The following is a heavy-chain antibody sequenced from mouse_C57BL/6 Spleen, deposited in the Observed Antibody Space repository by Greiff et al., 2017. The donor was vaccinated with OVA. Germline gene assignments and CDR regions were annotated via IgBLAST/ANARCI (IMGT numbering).Heavy chain of an antibody. CDR2: INPNYGTT. J-gene: IGHJ4*01. CDR1: GYSFTDYN. CDR3: ASYYYGSSYDYYAMDD. V-gene: IGHV1-39*01. D-gene: IGHD1-1*01. Sequence: EVQLQQSGPELVKPGASVKISCKASGYSFTDYNMNWVKQSNGKSLEWLGVINPNYGTTSYNQKFKGKATLTVDQSSSTAYMQLNSLTSEDSAVYYCASYYYGSSYDYYAMDDWGQGTSVTVSS.